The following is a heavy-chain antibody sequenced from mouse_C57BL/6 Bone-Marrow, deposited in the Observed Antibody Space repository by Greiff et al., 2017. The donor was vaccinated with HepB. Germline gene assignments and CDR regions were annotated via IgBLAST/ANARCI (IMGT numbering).Heavy chain of an antibody. V-gene: IGHV1-18*01. CDR3: ARRGWLLRNYAMDY. D-gene: IGHD2-3*01. Sequence: EVQLQESGPELVKPGASVKIPCKASGYTFTDYNMDWVKQSHGKSLEWIGDINPNNGGTIYNQKFKGKATLTVDKSSSTAYMELRSLTSEDTAVYYCARRGWLLRNYAMDYWGQGTSVTVSS. J-gene: IGHJ4*01. CDR2: INPNNGGT. CDR1: GYTFTDYN.